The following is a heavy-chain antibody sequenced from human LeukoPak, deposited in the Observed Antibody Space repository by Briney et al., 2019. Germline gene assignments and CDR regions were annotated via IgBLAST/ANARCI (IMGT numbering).Heavy chain of an antibody. J-gene: IGHJ1*01. Sequence: SVKVSCKASGGTFSSYAISWVRQAPGQGLEWMGGIIPIFGTANYAQKFQGRVTITTDESTSTAYMELSSLRSEDTAVYYCSSGSYYPSAEYFQHWGQGTLVTVSS. V-gene: IGHV1-69*05. CDR2: IIPIFGTA. D-gene: IGHD1-26*01. CDR3: SSGSYYPSAEYFQH. CDR1: GGTFSSYA.